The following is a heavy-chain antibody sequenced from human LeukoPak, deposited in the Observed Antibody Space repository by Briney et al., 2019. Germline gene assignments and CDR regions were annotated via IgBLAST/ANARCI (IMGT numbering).Heavy chain of an antibody. Sequence: SETLSLTCTVSGGSTSSSSYYWGWIRQPPGKGLEWIGNIYYTGRTYYNPSLKSRVTISVDTSKNQFSLKLSSVSAADTAVYYCARLYYYDSSGPPLRGQGTLVTVSS. CDR3: ARLYYYDSSGPPL. D-gene: IGHD3-22*01. V-gene: IGHV4-39*01. CDR2: IYYTGRT. CDR1: GGSTSSSSYY. J-gene: IGHJ4*02.